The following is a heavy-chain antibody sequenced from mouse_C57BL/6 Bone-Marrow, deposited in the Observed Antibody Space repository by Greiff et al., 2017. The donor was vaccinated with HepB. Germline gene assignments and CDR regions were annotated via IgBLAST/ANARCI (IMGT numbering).Heavy chain of an antibody. Sequence: QVQLQQSGAELARPGASVKLSCKASGYTFTSSGISWVKQRTGQGLEWIGEIYPRSGNTYYNEKFKGKATLTADKSSSTAYMELRSLTSEDSAVYFCARVYYSNFAGFAYWGQGTLVTVSA. CDR3: ARVYYSNFAGFAY. D-gene: IGHD2-5*01. CDR1: GYTFTSSG. V-gene: IGHV1-81*01. J-gene: IGHJ3*01. CDR2: IYPRSGNT.